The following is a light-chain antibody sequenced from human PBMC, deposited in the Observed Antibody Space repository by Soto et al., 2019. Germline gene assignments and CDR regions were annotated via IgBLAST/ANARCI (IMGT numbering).Light chain of an antibody. V-gene: IGKV1-9*01. CDR1: QGISSR. Sequence: DIQLTQSPSFLSASGGDRVIITCRASQGISSRLAWYQQKPGRAPKLLIYAASTLQSGVPSRFSGRGSGTELTLTTSRLQPEDCGTYHCQQIESYPLTLVGGTQVEIK. CDR3: QQIESYPLT. J-gene: IGKJ4*01. CDR2: AAS.